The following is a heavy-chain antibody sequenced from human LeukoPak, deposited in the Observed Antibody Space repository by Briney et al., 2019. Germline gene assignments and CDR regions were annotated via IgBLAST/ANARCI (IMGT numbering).Heavy chain of an antibody. CDR3: ARGWHGYGGLNDAFDI. V-gene: IGHV3-53*01. J-gene: IGHJ3*02. CDR2: IYSGGST. D-gene: IGHD4-23*01. CDR1: GFTFSSHE. Sequence: GGSRRLSCVGSGFTFSSHELNWVRQAPGKGLEWVSVIYSGGSTYYADSVKGRFTISRDNSENTLYLQMNGLRAEDTAVYYCARGWHGYGGLNDAFDIWGQGTMVTVSS.